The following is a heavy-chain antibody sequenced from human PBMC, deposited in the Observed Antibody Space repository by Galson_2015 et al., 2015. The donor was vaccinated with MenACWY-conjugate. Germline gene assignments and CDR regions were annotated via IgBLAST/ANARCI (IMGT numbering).Heavy chain of an antibody. CDR1: GFSFNNCA. V-gene: IGHV3-23*01. CDR2: IGNSGSST. D-gene: IGHD3-16*01. CDR3: AKGVWGHFDY. J-gene: IGHJ4*02. Sequence: SLRLSCAASGFSFNNCAMNWVRQVPGKGLGWVSDIGNSGSSTSYADSVKGRFTISRDNSKNALYLQMNSMRAEDTAEYYWAKGVWGHFDYWGQGTLVTVSS.